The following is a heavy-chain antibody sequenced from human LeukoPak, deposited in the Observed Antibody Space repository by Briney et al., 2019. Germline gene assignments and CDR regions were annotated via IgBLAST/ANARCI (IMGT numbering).Heavy chain of an antibody. CDR1: GGTFSSYA. Sequence: ASVKVSCKASGGTFSSYAISWVRQAPGQGLEWMGIINPSGGSTSYAQKFQGRVTMTRDTSTSTVYMELSSLRSEDTAVYYCARDPKPVVGATWWWFDPWGQGTLVTVSS. D-gene: IGHD1-26*01. V-gene: IGHV1-46*01. CDR2: INPSGGST. J-gene: IGHJ5*02. CDR3: ARDPKPVVGATWWWFDP.